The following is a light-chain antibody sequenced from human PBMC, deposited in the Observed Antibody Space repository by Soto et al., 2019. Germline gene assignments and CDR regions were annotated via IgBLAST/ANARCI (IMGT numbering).Light chain of an antibody. J-gene: IGKJ2*01. CDR2: GAS. V-gene: IGKV3-15*01. Sequence: EIVMTQSPATLSVSPGERATLSCRASQSVSRNLAWYQQKPGQAPRLLIYGASTRATGIPARFSGSGSGTEFTLTISRLQSEDFAVYFCQQYNNWPRTFGPGTKVEIK. CDR3: QQYNNWPRT. CDR1: QSVSRN.